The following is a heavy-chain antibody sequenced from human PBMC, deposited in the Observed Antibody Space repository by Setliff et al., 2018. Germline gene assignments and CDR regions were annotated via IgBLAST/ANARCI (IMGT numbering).Heavy chain of an antibody. CDR3: AISTIFGVVSPTPDAFDI. CDR1: GYSLSNYV. J-gene: IGHJ3*02. CDR2: ISAYNGNT. V-gene: IGHV1-18*01. D-gene: IGHD3-3*01. Sequence: ASVKVSCKASGYSLSNYVMNWVRQAPGQGLEWMGWISAYNGNTNYAQKLQGRVTMTTDTSTSTAYMELSRLRSEDTAVYYCAISTIFGVVSPTPDAFDIWGQGTMVTVSS.